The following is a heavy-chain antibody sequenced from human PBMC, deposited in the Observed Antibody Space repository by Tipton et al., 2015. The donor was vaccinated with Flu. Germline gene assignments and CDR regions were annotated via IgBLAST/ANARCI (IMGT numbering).Heavy chain of an antibody. D-gene: IGHD3-10*01. CDR3: ARDSDYGSGSYWIDY. CDR1: GFTFSNYG. Sequence: SLRLSCAASGFTFSNYGMFWVRQAPGKGLEWVTTISYDGSNQYYADSVKGRFTISRDNSKNMVYLQMNSLRAADTAVYYCARDSDYGSGSYWIDYWGQGTLVIVSS. J-gene: IGHJ4*02. V-gene: IGHV3-30*13. CDR2: ISYDGSNQ.